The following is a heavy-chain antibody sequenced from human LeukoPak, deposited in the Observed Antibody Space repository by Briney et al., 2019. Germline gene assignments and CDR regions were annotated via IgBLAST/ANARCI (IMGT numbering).Heavy chain of an antibody. CDR3: ATVLAVAGTPHFQH. CDR1: GYTLTELS. Sequence: ASVKVSCKVSGYTLTELSMHWVRQAPGKGLEWMGGFDPGDGETIYAQKFQGRVTMTEDTSTDTAYMELSSLRSEDTAVYYCATVLAVAGTPHFQHWGQGTLVTVSS. CDR2: FDPGDGET. J-gene: IGHJ1*01. V-gene: IGHV1-24*01. D-gene: IGHD6-19*01.